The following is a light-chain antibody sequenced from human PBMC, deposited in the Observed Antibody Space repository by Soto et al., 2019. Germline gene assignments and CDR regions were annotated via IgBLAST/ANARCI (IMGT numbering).Light chain of an antibody. J-gene: IGKJ2*01. CDR2: GAS. Sequence: EIVLTQSPGTLSLSLGDRATLLSRASLSVSSSYLAWYQQKPGQAPRLLIYGASRRATGIPDRFSGSASVADISLTITRLEPEDSAVYYCQKSGISLYTFRQGTRLQI. CDR1: LSVSSSY. CDR3: QKSGISLYT. V-gene: IGKV3-20*01.